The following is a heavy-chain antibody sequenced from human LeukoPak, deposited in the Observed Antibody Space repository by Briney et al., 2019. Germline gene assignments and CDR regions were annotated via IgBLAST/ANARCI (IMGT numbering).Heavy chain of an antibody. CDR3: ARDDRGARGDAFDI. J-gene: IGHJ3*02. CDR1: GFTFSSYG. CDR2: ISYDGSNK. V-gene: IGHV3-30*03. Sequence: GGSLRLSCAASGFTFSSYGMHWVRQAPGKGLEWVAVISYDGSNKYYADSVKGRFTISRDNSKNTLYLQMNSLRAEDTAVYYCARDDRGARGDAFDIWGQGTMVTVSS. D-gene: IGHD1-26*01.